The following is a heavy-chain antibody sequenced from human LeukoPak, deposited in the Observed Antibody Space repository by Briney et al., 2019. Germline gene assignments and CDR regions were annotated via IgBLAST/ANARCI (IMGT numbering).Heavy chain of an antibody. CDR3: ARDIVVVPAAISLDY. J-gene: IGHJ4*02. CDR1: GYTFTSYY. V-gene: IGHV1-18*04. Sequence: ASVKVSCKAPGYTFTSYYMHWVRQAPGQGLEWMGWISAYNGNTNYAQKLQGRVTMTTDTSTSTAYMELRSLRSDDTAVYYCARDIVVVPAAISLDYWGQGTLVTVSS. D-gene: IGHD2-2*02. CDR2: ISAYNGNT.